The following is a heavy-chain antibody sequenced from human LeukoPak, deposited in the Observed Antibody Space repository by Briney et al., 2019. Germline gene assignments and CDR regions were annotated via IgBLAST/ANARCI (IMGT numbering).Heavy chain of an antibody. D-gene: IGHD3-16*01. CDR1: GASISTYY. J-gene: IGHJ4*02. CDR3: ARDYTPGWGTYFDY. V-gene: IGHV4-4*07. Sequence: SETLSLTCTVSGASISTYYWSWIRLPAGKGLEWIGRIYTSGITIYNPSLNSRVTISVDTSTNQFSLELSSVTAAATAVYYCARDYTPGWGTYFDYWGQGILVTVSS. CDR2: IYTSGIT.